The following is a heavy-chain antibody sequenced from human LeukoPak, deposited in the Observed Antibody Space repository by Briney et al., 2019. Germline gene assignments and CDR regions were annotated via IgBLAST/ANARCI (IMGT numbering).Heavy chain of an antibody. J-gene: IGHJ4*02. Sequence: SETLSLTCTVSGGSISSYYWSWIRQPPGKGLEWIGYIYYSGSTNYSPSLKSRVTISVDTSKNQFSLKLSSVTAADTAVYYCARSGDIVVVPAAQFYFDYWGQGTLVTVSS. CDR1: GGSISSYY. CDR2: IYYSGST. V-gene: IGHV4-59*01. D-gene: IGHD2-2*01. CDR3: ARSGDIVVVPAAQFYFDY.